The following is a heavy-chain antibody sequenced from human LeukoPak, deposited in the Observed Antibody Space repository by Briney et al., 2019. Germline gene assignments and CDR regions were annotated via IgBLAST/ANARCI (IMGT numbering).Heavy chain of an antibody. CDR3: AKEVRESAWFYFDH. D-gene: IGHD3-10*01. CDR1: GFTFRTYA. J-gene: IGHJ4*02. CDR2: IRSSGEST. V-gene: IGHV3-23*01. Sequence: GGSLRLSCAAAGFTFRTYAMSWVRQAPGQGLEWVSSIRSSGESTYYADSVKGRFTISRDNSRNTVNLQMNSLRADDTAVYYCAKEVRESAWFYFDHWGQGTLATVSS.